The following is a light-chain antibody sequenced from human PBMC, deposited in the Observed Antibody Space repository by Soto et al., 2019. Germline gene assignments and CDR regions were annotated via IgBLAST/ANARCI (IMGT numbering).Light chain of an antibody. CDR1: QSISSY. J-gene: IGKJ5*01. Sequence: DIQMTQAPSSLSASVGDRVTITCRASQSISSYLNWYQQKPEKAPKLLIYAASSLQSGVPSRFSGSGSGTDVTLIISSLQPADFATYYCQQSYCTPITFGQGTRLEIK. CDR2: AAS. CDR3: QQSYCTPIT. V-gene: IGKV1-39*01.